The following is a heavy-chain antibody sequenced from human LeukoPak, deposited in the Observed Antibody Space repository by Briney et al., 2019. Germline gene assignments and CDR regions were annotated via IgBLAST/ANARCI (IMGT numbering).Heavy chain of an antibody. CDR2: ISYDGRNK. D-gene: IGHD6-25*01. CDR1: GFTFSSYW. CDR3: ARDDSGYMDV. J-gene: IGHJ6*03. V-gene: IGHV3-30*03. Sequence: GGSLRLSCAASGFTFSSYWMHWVRQAPGKGLEWVAVISYDGRNKHYADSVKGRFTTSRDNSKNTLYLQMGSLRAEDMAVYYCARDDSGYMDVWGKGTTVTVSS.